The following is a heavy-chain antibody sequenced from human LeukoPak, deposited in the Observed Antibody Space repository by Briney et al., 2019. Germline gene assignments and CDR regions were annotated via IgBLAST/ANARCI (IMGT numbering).Heavy chain of an antibody. V-gene: IGHV3-33*06. CDR1: GFTFSSYG. J-gene: IGHJ4*02. D-gene: IGHD5-18*01. CDR3: AKDLTAMSYFDY. Sequence: PGGSLRLSCAASGFTFSSYGMHWVRQAPGKGLEWVAVIWYDGSNNYYADSVKGRFTSSRDNSKNTLYLQMNSLRAEDTAVYYCAKDLTAMSYFDYWGQGTLVTVSS. CDR2: IWYDGSNN.